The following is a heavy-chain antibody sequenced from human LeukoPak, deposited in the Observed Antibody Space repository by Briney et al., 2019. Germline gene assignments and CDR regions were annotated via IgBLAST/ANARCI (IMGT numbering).Heavy chain of an antibody. D-gene: IGHD7-27*01. Sequence: GGSLRLSCAASGFTFSSYEMNWVRQAPGKGLEWVSYISSSGTTIYYADSVKGRFTISRDNAKNSLYLQMNSLRAEDTAVYYCARDLAPWGSISNFDYWGQGTLVTVSS. CDR1: GFTFSSYE. CDR2: ISSSGTTI. J-gene: IGHJ4*02. V-gene: IGHV3-48*03. CDR3: ARDLAPWGSISNFDY.